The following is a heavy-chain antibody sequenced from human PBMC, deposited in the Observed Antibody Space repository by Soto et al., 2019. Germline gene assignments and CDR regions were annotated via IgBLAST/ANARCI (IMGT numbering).Heavy chain of an antibody. V-gene: IGHV3-74*01. Sequence: EVQLVESGGGLVQAGGSLRLSCAASGFTFSNYWMHWVRQAPGKGLVWVSRLNSDGSTINYADSVKGRFTISRDNAKNTLYLQMNSRRTEDTAVYDWARGGGTQLWSLFDNWGQGTMVTVSS. CDR1: GFTFSNYW. D-gene: IGHD1-1*01. CDR2: LNSDGSTI. CDR3: ARGGGTQLWSLFDN. J-gene: IGHJ3*02.